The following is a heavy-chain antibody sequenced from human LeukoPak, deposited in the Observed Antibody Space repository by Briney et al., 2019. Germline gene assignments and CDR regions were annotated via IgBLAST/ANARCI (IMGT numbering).Heavy chain of an antibody. CDR1: GFTFSTYS. CDR2: ITGSSSNI. V-gene: IGHV3-21*01. Sequence: PGGSLRLSCAASGFTFSTYSMNWVRQAPGKGLEWVSSITGSSSNIYYADSVKGRFTISRDNAKNSLYLQMNSLRAEDTAVYYCARCGGSYLFQHWGQATLVTVSS. J-gene: IGHJ1*01. CDR3: ARCGGSYLFQH. D-gene: IGHD1-26*01.